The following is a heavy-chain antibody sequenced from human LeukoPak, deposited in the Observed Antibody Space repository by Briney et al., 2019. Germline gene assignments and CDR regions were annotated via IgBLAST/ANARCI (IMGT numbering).Heavy chain of an antibody. CDR1: GYTFTGYY. D-gene: IGHD3-3*01. CDR3: ARDATYYDFWSGYYKYYFDY. V-gene: IGHV1-2*02. CDR2: INPNSGGT. J-gene: IGHJ4*02. Sequence: ASVKVSCKASGYTFTGYYMHWVRQAPGQGLEWMGWINPNSGGTNYAQKFQGRVTMTRDTSISTAYMELSRLRSDDTAVYYCARDATYYDFWSGYYKYYFDYWGQGTLVTVSS.